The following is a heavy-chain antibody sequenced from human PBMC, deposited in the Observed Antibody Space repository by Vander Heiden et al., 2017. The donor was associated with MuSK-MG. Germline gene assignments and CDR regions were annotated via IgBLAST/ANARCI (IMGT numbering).Heavy chain of an antibody. J-gene: IGHJ4*02. D-gene: IGHD3-9*01. Sequence: CAASGFTFSTYGFNWVRQAPGKGLEWVSSITSGRTSSSSSSTTSTSHISYADSGKGRFTISRDNAKTSLYLHMSSLRVEETAVYYCARDEYDVVTGDSPLDYWGQGTLVTVS. CDR1: GFTFSTYG. CDR2: ITSGRTSSSSSSTTSTSHI. CDR3: ARDEYDVVTGDSPLDY. V-gene: IGHV3-21*01.